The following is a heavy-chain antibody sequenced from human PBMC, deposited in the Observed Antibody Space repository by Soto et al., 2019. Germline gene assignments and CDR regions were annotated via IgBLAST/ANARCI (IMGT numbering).Heavy chain of an antibody. Sequence: SDTLSLTCAVYGGTFNGYYWSWIRQPPGKRLERIGEINHDGNTNYNPSLQSRVTISVDTSKNQFSLKLSSVIAADTAVYYCARRARQGITFFGVVIPEYFQHWSQGTLVT. V-gene: IGHV4-34*01. CDR2: INHDGNT. D-gene: IGHD3-3*01. CDR3: ARRARQGITFFGVVIPEYFQH. CDR1: GGTFNGYY. J-gene: IGHJ1*01.